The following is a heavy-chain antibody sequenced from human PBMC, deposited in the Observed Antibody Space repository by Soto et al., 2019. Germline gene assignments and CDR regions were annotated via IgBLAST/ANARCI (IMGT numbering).Heavy chain of an antibody. V-gene: IGHV2-5*02. D-gene: IGHD1-26*01. CDR2: IYWDDSK. CDR1: GFSLTTDRVG. Sequence: QITLKESGPTLVKPTQTLTLTCTFSGFSLTTDRVGVGWIRQPPGEALEWLAVIYWDDSKTYRPSLESRLTITKDTSKHPVALTMTNMDSRDTATYYCAHAYGGRSLYWGQGTLVTVSS. CDR3: AHAYGGRSLY. J-gene: IGHJ4*02.